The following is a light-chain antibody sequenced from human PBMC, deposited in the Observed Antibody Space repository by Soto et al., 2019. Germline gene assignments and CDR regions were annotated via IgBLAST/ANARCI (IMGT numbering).Light chain of an antibody. V-gene: IGKV3-11*01. CDR3: QDRSNWPLFT. Sequence: ENFLTQFPVTLSLSPGEKATPSCRAIQNAHTSLAWYRQKPGQAPRLLIYDAFKTAAGIPARFSASGSGTDSTLTISSLEPEDSALYYCQDRSNWPLFTFGGGTKV. CDR2: DAF. CDR1: QNAHTS. J-gene: IGKJ4*01.